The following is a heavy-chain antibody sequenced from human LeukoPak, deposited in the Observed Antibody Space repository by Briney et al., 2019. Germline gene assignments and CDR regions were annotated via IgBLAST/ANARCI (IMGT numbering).Heavy chain of an antibody. D-gene: IGHD3-22*01. CDR3: ARETYRDYYDSSARFYYYYYGMDV. CDR2: IIPIFGTA. CDR1: GGTFSSYA. J-gene: IGHJ6*02. Sequence: SVKVSCKASGGTFSSYAISWVRQAPGQGLEWMGGIIPIFGTANCAQKFQGRVTITADESTSTAYMELSSLRSEDTAVYYCARETYRDYYDSSARFYYYYYGMDVWGQGTTVTVSS. V-gene: IGHV1-69*13.